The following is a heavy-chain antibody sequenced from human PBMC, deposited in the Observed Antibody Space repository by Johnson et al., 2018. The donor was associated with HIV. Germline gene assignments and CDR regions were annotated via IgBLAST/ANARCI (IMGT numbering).Heavy chain of an antibody. CDR2: ISWNSGSI. J-gene: IGHJ3*01. Sequence: EVQLVESGGGVVQPGRSLRLSCAASGFTFDDYAMHWVRQAPGKGLEWVSGISWNSGSIGYADSVKGRFTISRDNAKNSLYLQMNSLRAEDTAVYYCARDYYDSGDQLAHVAFDVWGQGIMVTVSS. V-gene: IGHV3-9*01. CDR3: ARDYYDSGDQLAHVAFDV. CDR1: GFTFDDYA. D-gene: IGHD3-22*01.